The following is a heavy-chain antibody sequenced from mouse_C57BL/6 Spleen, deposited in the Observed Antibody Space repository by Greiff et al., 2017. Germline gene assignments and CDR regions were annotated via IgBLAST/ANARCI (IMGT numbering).Heavy chain of an antibody. CDR2: INPNNGGT. Sequence: VQLKQSGPELVKPGASVKISCKASGYTFTDYYMNWVKQSHGKSLEWIGEINPNNGGTSYNQKFKGKATLTVDKSSSTAYMELRSLTSEDSAVYYCARTDYGSIYFDYWGQGTTLTVSS. J-gene: IGHJ2*01. V-gene: IGHV1-26*01. CDR3: ARTDYGSIYFDY. CDR1: GYTFTDYY. D-gene: IGHD1-1*01.